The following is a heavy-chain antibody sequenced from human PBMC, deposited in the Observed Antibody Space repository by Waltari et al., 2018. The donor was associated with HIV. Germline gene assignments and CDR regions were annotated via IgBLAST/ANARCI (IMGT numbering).Heavy chain of an antibody. CDR2: ISAYNGNT. CDR1: GYTFTSYG. V-gene: IGHV1-18*01. J-gene: IGHJ4*02. D-gene: IGHD3-10*01. CDR3: ARDLGFNYYGSGRTPGLDY. Sequence: QVQLVQSGAEVKKPGASVKVSCKASGYTFTSYGISWVRPAPGQGLEWMGWISAYNGNTNYAQRLQGRVTMTTDTSTSTAYMELRSLRSDDTAVYYCARDLGFNYYGSGRTPGLDYWGQGTLVTVSS.